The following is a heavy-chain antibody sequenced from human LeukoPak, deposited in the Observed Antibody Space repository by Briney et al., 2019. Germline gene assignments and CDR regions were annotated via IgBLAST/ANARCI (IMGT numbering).Heavy chain of an antibody. CDR3: ARAGGYSGYDASDY. J-gene: IGHJ4*02. CDR1: GGSISNYY. Sequence: SETLSLTCTVSGGSISNYYWNWLRQPPGKGLEWIGYIYYSGSTNYNPSLKSRVTMSLDTSKNQFSLRLTSVTAADTAVYYCARAGGYSGYDASDYWGQGTLVAVSS. V-gene: IGHV4-59*01. CDR2: IYYSGST. D-gene: IGHD5-12*01.